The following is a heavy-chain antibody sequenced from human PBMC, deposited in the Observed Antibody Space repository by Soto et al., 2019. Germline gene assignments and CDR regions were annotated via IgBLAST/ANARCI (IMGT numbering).Heavy chain of an antibody. CDR1: GYTFTSYG. V-gene: IGHV1-18*01. Sequence: QLVQSGAEFKKPGASVKVSCKASGYTFTSYGISWVRQAPGQGLEGMGWINAYNGNTNYAQKLQGRVIMTPVTSITTAYRGLRSLRSVDTVVYYCARVLPPFEPWCQGNLVPPSS. J-gene: IGHJ5*02. CDR2: INAYNGNT. CDR3: ARVLPPFEP.